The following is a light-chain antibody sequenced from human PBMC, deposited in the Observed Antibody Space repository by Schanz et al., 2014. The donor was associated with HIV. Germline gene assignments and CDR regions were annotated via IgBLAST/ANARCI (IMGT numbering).Light chain of an antibody. CDR1: ESISSY. CDR3: QQYGSSPLT. V-gene: IGKV3-15*01. CDR2: GAS. Sequence: IVMTQSPATLSVSPGERATLSCRASESISSYLAWYQQKPGQAPRLLIYGASTGTTGLPARFRGSGSGTEFTLTITSLQSEDFAVYFCQQYGSSPLTFGGGTKVEIK. J-gene: IGKJ4*01.